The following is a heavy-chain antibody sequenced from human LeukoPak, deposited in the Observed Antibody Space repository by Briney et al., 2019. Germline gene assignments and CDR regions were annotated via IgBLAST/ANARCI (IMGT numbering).Heavy chain of an antibody. CDR2: INHSGST. D-gene: IGHD3-10*01. J-gene: IGHJ6*03. CDR3: ARDSVVREYYYMDV. Sequence: SETLSLTCAVYGGSFSGYYWSWIRQPPGKGLEWIGEINHSGSTNYNPSLKSRVTISVDTSKNQFSLKLSSVTAADTAVYYCARDSVVREYYYMDVWGKGTTVTISS. CDR1: GGSFSGYY. V-gene: IGHV4-34*01.